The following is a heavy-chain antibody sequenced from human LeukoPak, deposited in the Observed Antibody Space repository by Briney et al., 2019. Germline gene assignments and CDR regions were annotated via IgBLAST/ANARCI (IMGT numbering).Heavy chain of an antibody. J-gene: IGHJ4*02. Sequence: SETLSLTCAVYGGSFSGYYWSWIRQPPGKGLEWIGEINHSGSTNYNPSLRSRDTISVDTSKNQFSLKLSSVTAADTAVYYCASGQFWSGYYGPVRFDYWGQGTLVTVSS. CDR2: INHSGST. CDR1: GGSFSGYY. V-gene: IGHV4-34*01. CDR3: ASGQFWSGYYGPVRFDY. D-gene: IGHD3-3*02.